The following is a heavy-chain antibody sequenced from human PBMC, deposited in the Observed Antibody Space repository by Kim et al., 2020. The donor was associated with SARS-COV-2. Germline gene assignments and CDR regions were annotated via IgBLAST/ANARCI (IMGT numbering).Heavy chain of an antibody. Sequence: SETLSLTCVVYGGSLSGYSWNWIRQPPGKGLEWIGEINHSGGTKSNPSLKRRVTMSIDTSKNQFSLRLTSVTAADSAVYFCARGHVGVVPAPILGLGPFFYFYNMDVWGRGATVTVSS. CDR3: ARGHVGVVPAPILGLGPFFYFYNMDV. CDR2: INHSGGT. CDR1: GGSLSGYS. J-gene: IGHJ6*03. D-gene: IGHD3-3*02. V-gene: IGHV4-34*01.